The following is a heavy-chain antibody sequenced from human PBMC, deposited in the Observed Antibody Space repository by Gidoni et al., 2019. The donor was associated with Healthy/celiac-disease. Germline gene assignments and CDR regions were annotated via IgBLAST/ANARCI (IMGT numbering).Heavy chain of an antibody. CDR1: GYTVTGHS. Sequence: VPLVQSAAEVKKPGASVKVSWKASGYTVTGHSMHWVRQAPGQGLEWMGWINPNSGGTNYAQKFHGRVTMTRDTSISTAYMELSRLRSDDTAVYYCARGLGLVCSSTSCYSRGMDVWGQGTTVTVSS. CDR3: ARGLGLVCSSTSCYSRGMDV. V-gene: IGHV1-2*02. D-gene: IGHD2-2*01. CDR2: INPNSGGT. J-gene: IGHJ6*02.